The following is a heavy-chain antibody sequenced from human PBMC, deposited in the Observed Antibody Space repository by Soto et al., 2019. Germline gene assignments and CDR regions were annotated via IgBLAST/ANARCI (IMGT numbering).Heavy chain of an antibody. V-gene: IGHV4-39*01. CDR3: ARRGDIVVVPAALSRDWYFDL. D-gene: IGHD2-2*01. CDR2: IYYSGST. Sequence: QLQLQESGPGLVKPSETLSLTCTVSGGSISSSSYYWGWIRQPPGKGLEWIGSIYYSGSTYYNPYLKSRVTISVDTSKNQFSLKLSSVTAADTAVYYCARRGDIVVVPAALSRDWYFDLWGRGTLVTVSS. CDR1: GGSISSSSYY. J-gene: IGHJ2*01.